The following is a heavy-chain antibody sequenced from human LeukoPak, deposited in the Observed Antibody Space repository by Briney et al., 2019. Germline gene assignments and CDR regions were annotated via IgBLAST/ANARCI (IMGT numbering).Heavy chain of an antibody. CDR1: GYSISSGYY. CDR2: ISYSGST. CDR3: ASSLLIVYAMAPDAFYN. J-gene: IGHJ3*02. D-gene: IGHD2-8*01. Sequence: SETLSLTCSVSGYSISSGYYWGWIRQPPGKGLEWIGSISYSGSTYYNPSLKSRVTISVDTSKNQFSLKLSSVTAADTAVYYCASSLLIVYAMAPDAFYNLGQG. V-gene: IGHV4-38-2*02.